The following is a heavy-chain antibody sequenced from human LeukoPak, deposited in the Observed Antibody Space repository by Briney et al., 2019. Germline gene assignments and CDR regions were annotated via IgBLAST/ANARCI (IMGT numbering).Heavy chain of an antibody. CDR3: ARHMGLGYSYGYPYFDY. V-gene: IGHV4-59*08. Sequence: SETLSLTCTVTGGSISSYYWSWIRQPPGKGLEWIGYIYYSGSTNYDPSLKSRVTISVDTSKNQFSLKLSSVTAADTAVYYCARHMGLGYSYGYPYFDYWGQGTLVTVSS. CDR2: IYYSGST. J-gene: IGHJ4*02. CDR1: GGSISSYY. D-gene: IGHD5-18*01.